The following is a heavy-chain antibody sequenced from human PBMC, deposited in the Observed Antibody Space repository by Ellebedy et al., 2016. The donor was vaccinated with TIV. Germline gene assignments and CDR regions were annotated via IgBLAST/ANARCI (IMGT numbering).Heavy chain of an antibody. CDR1: GFTFSNAW. CDR2: IKSKTDGGAA. J-gene: IGHJ4*02. Sequence: GESLKISCAASGFTFSNAWMNWVRQAPGKGLEWVGRIKSKTDGGAADYAAPVKGRFTISRDDSQNTLYLQMNSLKTEDTAAYFCTTVYRYNYDSVWGQGTLVTVSS. CDR3: TTVYRYNYDSV. D-gene: IGHD5-18*01. V-gene: IGHV3-15*01.